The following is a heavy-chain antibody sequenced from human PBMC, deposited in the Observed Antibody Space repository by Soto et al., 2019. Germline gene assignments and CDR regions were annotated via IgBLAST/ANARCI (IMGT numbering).Heavy chain of an antibody. V-gene: IGHV1-3*01. D-gene: IGHD3-10*01. J-gene: IGHJ5*02. CDR3: ARHASLGRGVIQINWFDP. Sequence: QVQLVQSGAEVKKPGASVKVSCKASGYTFTSYAMHWVRQAPGQSLEWMGWINAGNGNTKYSQKFQGRVTITRDTSASKAYMDLSCLRSEDTDVYYCARHASLGRGVIQINWFDPWGQGTLVTVSS. CDR2: INAGNGNT. CDR1: GYTFTSYA.